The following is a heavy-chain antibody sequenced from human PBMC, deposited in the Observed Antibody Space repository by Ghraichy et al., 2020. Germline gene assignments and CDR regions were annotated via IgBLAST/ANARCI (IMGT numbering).Heavy chain of an antibody. D-gene: IGHD2/OR15-2a*01. CDR3: ANCASTTCRGGFDP. CDR2: IGAGGVGT. J-gene: IGHJ5*02. V-gene: IGHV3-23*01. Sequence: LSLTCAASGLTFSNYAMSWVRQAPGRGLEWVSAIGAGGVGTYYADSVKGRFTISRDNSKNTLFLQMNSLRAEDTAIYYCANCASTTCRGGFDPWGQGTLVTVSS. CDR1: GLTFSNYA.